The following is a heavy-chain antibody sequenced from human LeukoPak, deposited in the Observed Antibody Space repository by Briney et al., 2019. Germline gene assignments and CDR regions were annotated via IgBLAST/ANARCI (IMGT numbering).Heavy chain of an antibody. CDR2: INHSGST. J-gene: IGHJ4*02. V-gene: IGHV4-34*01. CDR1: GGSFSGYY. CDR3: ARARRPMVRGVIYDY. D-gene: IGHD3-10*01. Sequence: SETLSLTCAVYGGSFSGYYWSWIRQPPGKGLEWIGEINHSGSTNYNPSLKSRVTISVDTSKNQFSLKLSSVTAADTAVYYCARARRPMVRGVIYDYWGQGPLVTVSS.